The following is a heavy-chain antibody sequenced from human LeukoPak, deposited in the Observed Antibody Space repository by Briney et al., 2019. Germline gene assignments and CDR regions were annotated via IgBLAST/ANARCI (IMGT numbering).Heavy chain of an antibody. D-gene: IGHD1-26*01. CDR3: ARSLGESEEDY. Sequence: GGSLRLSCAASGFTVSSNYMSWVRQAPGKGLEWVSVIYSGGSTYYADSAKGRFTISRDNSKNTLYLQMNSLRAEDTAVYYCARSLGESEEDYWGQGTLVTVSS. J-gene: IGHJ4*02. CDR1: GFTVSSNY. CDR2: IYSGGST. V-gene: IGHV3-53*01.